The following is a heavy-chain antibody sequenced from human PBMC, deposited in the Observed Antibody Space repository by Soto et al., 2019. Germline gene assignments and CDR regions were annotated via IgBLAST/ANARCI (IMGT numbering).Heavy chain of an antibody. CDR3: AGERSALPGARDAMDV. J-gene: IGHJ6*02. V-gene: IGHV3-21*01. CDR1: GFNFNTYS. D-gene: IGHD1-26*01. CDR2: ISASGAYK. Sequence: GGSLRLSCAASGFNFNTYSMNWVRQAPGKGLQWVSFISASGAYKYYADSVRGRFTISRDNAKKSVFLEMNNLTADDTATYYCAGERSALPGARDAMDVWRQGTTVTVSS.